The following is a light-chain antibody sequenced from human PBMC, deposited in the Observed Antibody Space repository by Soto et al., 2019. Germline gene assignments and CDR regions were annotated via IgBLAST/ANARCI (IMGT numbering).Light chain of an antibody. CDR3: RQRYRWPET. CDR1: QSVTNF. V-gene: IGKV3-11*01. J-gene: IGKJ1*01. Sequence: EIVLTQSPGTLSLSPGERATLSCRASQSVTNFLAWYQQKPGQSPSLLIYNASHRATGIPARFSGSGSGTDFTLTISSLEPEDFAVYYCRQRYRWPETFGQGTKV. CDR2: NAS.